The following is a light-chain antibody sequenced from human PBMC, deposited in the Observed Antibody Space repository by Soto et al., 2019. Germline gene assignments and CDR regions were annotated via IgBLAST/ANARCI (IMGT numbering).Light chain of an antibody. J-gene: IGLJ1*01. Sequence: QSVLTQPASVSGSPGHSITISCTGTSSDVGDYNYVSWYQQHPGKAPKLMIYDVSNRPSGVSNRFSGSKSGNTASLTISGLQAEDEADYYCSSYTSSSTLEGVFGTGTKVTVL. CDR2: DVS. CDR3: SSYTSSSTLEGV. CDR1: SSDVGDYNY. V-gene: IGLV2-14*01.